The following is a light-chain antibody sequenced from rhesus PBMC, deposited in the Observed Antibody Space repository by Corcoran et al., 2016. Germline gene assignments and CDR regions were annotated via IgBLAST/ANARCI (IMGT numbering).Light chain of an antibody. CDR3: QQYSSSPFT. Sequence: DIQMTQSPSSLSASVGDTVTITCRASQSISSWLAWYQQNTGKSPKLLIYKASRLKSGVPSRFSGSGCGTYFTLTISSLQSEDFATYYCQQYSSSPFTFGPGTKLDIK. CDR2: KAS. V-gene: IGKV1-22*01. J-gene: IGKJ3*01. CDR1: QSISSW.